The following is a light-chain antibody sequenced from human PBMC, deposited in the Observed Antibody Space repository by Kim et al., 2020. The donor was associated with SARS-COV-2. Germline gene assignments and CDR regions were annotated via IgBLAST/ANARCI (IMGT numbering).Light chain of an antibody. V-gene: IGLV2-14*03. Sequence: QSALTQPASVSGSPGQSITISCTGTSSDVGGYNYVSWYQQHTGEVPKLMIYDVTKRPSGVSNRFSGSKSGNTASLTISGLQTEDEADYYCCSFIGTSTYVFGTGTQLTVL. J-gene: IGLJ1*01. CDR3: CSFIGTSTYV. CDR2: DVT. CDR1: SSDVGGYNY.